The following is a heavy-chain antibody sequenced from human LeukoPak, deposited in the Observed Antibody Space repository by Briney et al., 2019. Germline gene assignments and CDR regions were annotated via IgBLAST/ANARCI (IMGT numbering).Heavy chain of an antibody. D-gene: IGHD2-21*02. V-gene: IGHV1-2*02. J-gene: IGHJ4*02. Sequence: ASVKVSCTASGYTFTGYYMHWVRQAPGQGLEWMGWINPNSGGTNYAQKFQGRVTMTRDTSINTAYIELSRLRSDDTAVYYCARLCGAACYTPASDYWGQGTLVTVSS. CDR2: INPNSGGT. CDR1: GYTFTGYY. CDR3: ARLCGAACYTPASDY.